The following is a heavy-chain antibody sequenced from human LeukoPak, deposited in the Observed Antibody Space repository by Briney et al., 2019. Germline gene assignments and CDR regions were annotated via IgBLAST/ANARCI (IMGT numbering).Heavy chain of an antibody. V-gene: IGHV3-53*01. Sequence: GGSLRLSCAASGFTVNSNSMSWVRQAPGKGLEWVSVVYSGGTTYYADSVKGRFTISRDNSKNTLYLQMNSLRAEDTAVYYCASRGYTYGSHLDYWGQGTLVTVSS. CDR1: GFTVNSNS. J-gene: IGHJ4*02. D-gene: IGHD5-18*01. CDR3: ASRGYTYGSHLDY. CDR2: VYSGGTT.